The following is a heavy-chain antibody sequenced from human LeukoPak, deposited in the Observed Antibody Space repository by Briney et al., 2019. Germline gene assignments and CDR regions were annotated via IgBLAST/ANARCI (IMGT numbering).Heavy chain of an antibody. CDR2: ISYDGSNK. J-gene: IGHJ4*02. CDR1: GFTFSSYG. D-gene: IGHD3-10*01. Sequence: GGSLRLSCAASGFTFSSYGMHWVRQAPGKGLEWVAVISYDGSNKYYADSVKGRFTISRDNSKNTLYLQMNSLRAEDTAVYYSAKAGKYYYGSGSYYNGLGGYWGQGTLVTVSS. CDR3: AKAGKYYYGSGSYYNGLGGY. V-gene: IGHV3-30*18.